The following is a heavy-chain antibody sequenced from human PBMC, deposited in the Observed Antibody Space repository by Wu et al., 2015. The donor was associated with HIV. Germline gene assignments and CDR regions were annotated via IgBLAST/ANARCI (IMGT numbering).Heavy chain of an antibody. CDR1: GYTFTSYY. Sequence: QVQLVQSGAEVKKPGASVKVSCKASGYTFTSYYMHWVRQAPGQGLEWMGIINPSGGSTSYAQKFQGRVTMTRDTSTSTVYMELSSLRSEDTAVYYCARGLTWIQLWKGWDAYFDYWGQGTLVTVSS. D-gene: IGHD5-18*01. CDR2: INPSGGST. CDR3: ARGLTWIQLWKGWDAYFDY. J-gene: IGHJ4*02. V-gene: IGHV1-46*01.